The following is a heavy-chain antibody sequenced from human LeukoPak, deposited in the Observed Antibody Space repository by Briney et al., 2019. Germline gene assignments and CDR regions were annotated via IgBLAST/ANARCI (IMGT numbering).Heavy chain of an antibody. J-gene: IGHJ4*02. V-gene: IGHV3-23*01. CDR2: IGGDGAST. CDR3: ARGYCSSTNCPIDY. CDR1: GFTFSNYA. Sequence: GGSLRLSCAASGFTFSNYAMTWVRQAPGKGLEWVSAIGGDGASTDYADSVKGRFTISRDNAKNSLYLQMNSLRAEDTAVYYCARGYCSSTNCPIDYWGQGTLVTVSS. D-gene: IGHD2-2*01.